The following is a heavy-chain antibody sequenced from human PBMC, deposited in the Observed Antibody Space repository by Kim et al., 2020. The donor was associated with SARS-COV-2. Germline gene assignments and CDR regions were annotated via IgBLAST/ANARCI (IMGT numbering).Heavy chain of an antibody. CDR1: GYTFSSYG. CDR2: SSAYNGNT. V-gene: IGHV1-18*01. J-gene: IGHJ4*02. CDR3: ARDWGMAVGGWVDY. Sequence: ASVKVSCKAFGYTFSSYGIGWVRQAPGKGLEWLGWSSAYNGNTTYAQKFQGRVSMTTDTATTTAYLDLRSLRSDDTAVYYCARDWGMAVGGWVDYWGQGT. D-gene: IGHD6-19*01.